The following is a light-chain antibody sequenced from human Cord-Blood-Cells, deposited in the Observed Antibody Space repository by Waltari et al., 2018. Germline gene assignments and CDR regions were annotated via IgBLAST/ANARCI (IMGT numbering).Light chain of an antibody. CDR1: SSNIGSNY. CDR3: AAWEDSLSGPV. V-gene: IGLV1-47*01. CDR2: RNN. J-gene: IGLJ3*02. Sequence: QSVLTQPPSASGTPGQRVTISCSGSSSNIGSNYVYWYHQLPGTAPKLLIYRNNQRPSGVPDRFSGSKSDTSASLASCGLRSEGEADYYCAAWEDSLSGPVFGGGTKLAVL.